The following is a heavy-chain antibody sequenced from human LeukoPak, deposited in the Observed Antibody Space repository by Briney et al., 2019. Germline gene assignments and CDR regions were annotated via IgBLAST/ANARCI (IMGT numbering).Heavy chain of an antibody. Sequence: SETLSLTCTVSGGSISSYYWSWIRQPPGKGLEWIGYIYYSGSTNYNPSLKSRVTISVDTSKNQFSLKLSSVTAADTAVYYCGRGAGWLHIYYYYYMDVWGKGTTVTVSS. CDR3: GRGAGWLHIYYYYYMDV. D-gene: IGHD3-22*01. J-gene: IGHJ6*03. CDR2: IYYSGST. V-gene: IGHV4-59*01. CDR1: GGSISSYY.